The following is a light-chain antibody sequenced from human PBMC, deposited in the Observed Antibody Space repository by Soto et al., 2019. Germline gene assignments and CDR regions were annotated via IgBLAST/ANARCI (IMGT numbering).Light chain of an antibody. CDR3: QQYDTYPLT. Sequence: FRMTRSPSSLSASEGERVPKTARASQSFNNWLAWYQQKPGKAPKFLIYDASTLETGVPSRFSGSASGTEFTLTISGLQPEDVASYYCQQYDTYPLTFGGGTRVELK. CDR1: QSFNNW. CDR2: DAS. V-gene: IGKV1-5*01. J-gene: IGKJ4*01.